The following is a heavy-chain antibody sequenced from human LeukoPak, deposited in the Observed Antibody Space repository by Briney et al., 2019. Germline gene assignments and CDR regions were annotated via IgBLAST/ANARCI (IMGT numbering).Heavy chain of an antibody. CDR3: ARSYYDNSGYYYYAMDV. CDR2: IRSSSTYI. CDR1: GFTFSSYS. Sequence: GGSLRLSCAASGFTFSSYSMNWVRRAPGKGLEWVSSIRSSSTYIYHADSVKGRFTISRDNAKNSLYLQMNSLRAEDTAVYYCARSYYDNSGYYYYAMDVWGQGTTVTVSS. V-gene: IGHV3-21*01. J-gene: IGHJ6*02. D-gene: IGHD3-22*01.